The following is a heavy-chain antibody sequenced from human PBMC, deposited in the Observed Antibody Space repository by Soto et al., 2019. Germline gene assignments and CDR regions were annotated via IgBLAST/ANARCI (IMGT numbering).Heavy chain of an antibody. D-gene: IGHD2-15*01. CDR3: ARTLSWRRGPFDS. J-gene: IGHJ4*02. CDR1: GFIFNTYS. Sequence: EVQLVESGGGLIQPGGSLRLSCAGSGFIFNTYSMNWVRQAPGKGLEWVSYISGSSQTIFYADSVRGRFTISRDNANNSTYLQMVSLRDEDTAVYYCARTLSWRRGPFDSWGQGTLVTVSS. CDR2: ISGSSQTI. V-gene: IGHV3-48*02.